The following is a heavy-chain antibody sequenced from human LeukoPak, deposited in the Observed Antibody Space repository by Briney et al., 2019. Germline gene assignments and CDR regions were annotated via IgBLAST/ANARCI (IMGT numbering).Heavy chain of an antibody. CDR1: GGSFTNNA. J-gene: IGHJ4*02. CDR2: ILPIFGTA. Sequence: ASVKVSCKVSGGSFTNNAISWVRQAPGQGPEWMGRILPIFGTAEYAERFQGRLTLTADKSTTTAYIELTSLKIEDTALYFCTRGKGFVGHFDSWGQGTLVTVSS. CDR3: TRGKGFVGHFDS. D-gene: IGHD3-3*01. V-gene: IGHV1-69*06.